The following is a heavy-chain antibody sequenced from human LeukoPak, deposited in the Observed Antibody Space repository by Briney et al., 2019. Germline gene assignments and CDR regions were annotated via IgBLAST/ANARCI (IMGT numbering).Heavy chain of an antibody. CDR3: VRHTRRSPGDY. J-gene: IGHJ4*02. Sequence: GGSLRLSCAASGFTFSSYWMTWVRQAPGKGLEWMAHIRDDGSDKCYVDSVKGRFTISRDNAQNTLLLQMDSLRVEDTAVYYCVRHTRRSPGDYWGQGTLVTVST. CDR2: IRDDGSDK. CDR1: GFTFSSYW. V-gene: IGHV3-7*01. D-gene: IGHD1-26*01.